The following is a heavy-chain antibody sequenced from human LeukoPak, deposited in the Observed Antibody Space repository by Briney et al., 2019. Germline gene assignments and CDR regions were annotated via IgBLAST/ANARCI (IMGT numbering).Heavy chain of an antibody. Sequence: GASVKVSCKASGYTFTGYYMHWVRQAPGQGLEWMGWLNPNSGGTNYAQKFQGRGTLTRDTTISTAYMELSRLRSDDTALYYCARDFRAAMVSDWFDPWGQGTLVTVSS. D-gene: IGHD5-18*01. J-gene: IGHJ5*02. CDR1: GYTFTGYY. V-gene: IGHV1-2*02. CDR2: LNPNSGGT. CDR3: ARDFRAAMVSDWFDP.